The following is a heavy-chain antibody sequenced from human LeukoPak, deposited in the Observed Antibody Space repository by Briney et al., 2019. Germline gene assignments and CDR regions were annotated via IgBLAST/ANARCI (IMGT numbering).Heavy chain of an antibody. CDR2: ISRSSSYI. CDR3: ARHDDYGDYNSLLDAFDI. D-gene: IGHD4-17*01. Sequence: PGGSLRLSCAASGFTFSSYSMNWVRQAPGKGREWVSSISRSSSYIYYADSVKGRFTISRDNAKNSLYLQMNSLRAEDTAVYYCARHDDYGDYNSLLDAFDIWGQGTMVTVSS. V-gene: IGHV3-21*01. CDR1: GFTFSSYS. J-gene: IGHJ3*02.